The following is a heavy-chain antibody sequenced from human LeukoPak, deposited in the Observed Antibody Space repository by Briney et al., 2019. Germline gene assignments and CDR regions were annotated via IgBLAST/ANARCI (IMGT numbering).Heavy chain of an antibody. J-gene: IGHJ6*02. Sequence: SETLSLTCAVYGGSFSGYYWSWIRQPPGKGLEWIGEINHSGSTNYNPSLKSRVTISVDTSKNQFSLRLSSVTAADTAVYYCARAWPRGFVYFYGMDVWRHGNTVTVSS. CDR3: ARAWPRGFVYFYGMDV. CDR2: INHSGST. CDR1: GGSFSGYY. D-gene: IGHD3-10*01. V-gene: IGHV4-34*01.